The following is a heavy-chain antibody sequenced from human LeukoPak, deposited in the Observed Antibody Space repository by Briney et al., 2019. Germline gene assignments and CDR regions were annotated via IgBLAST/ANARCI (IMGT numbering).Heavy chain of an antibody. J-gene: IGHJ4*02. Sequence: PSETLSLTCTVSGGSISSSSYYWGWIRQPPGKGLEWIGYIYYSGSTNYNPSLKSRVTISVDTSKNQFSLKLSSVTAADTAVYYCARGGGWDLEPFDYWGQGTLVTVSS. CDR2: IYYSGST. CDR3: ARGGGWDLEPFDY. CDR1: GGSISSSSYY. D-gene: IGHD6-19*01. V-gene: IGHV4-61*05.